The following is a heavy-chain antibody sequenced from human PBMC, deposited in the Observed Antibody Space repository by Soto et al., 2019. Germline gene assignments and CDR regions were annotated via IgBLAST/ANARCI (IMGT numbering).Heavy chain of an antibody. CDR3: TRHGALGYCSSTSCSKIDY. CDR2: IRSKANSSAT. D-gene: IGHD2-2*01. J-gene: IGHJ4*02. V-gene: IGHV3-73*01. Sequence: PGGSLRLSCAASGFTFSGSVLHLVRQALGKGLEWVGRIRSKANSSATAYAASVKGSITISRDDSKNTAYLQMHSLKAEDTAVYYCTRHGALGYCSSTSCSKIDYWGQGTLVTVSS. CDR1: GFTFSGSV.